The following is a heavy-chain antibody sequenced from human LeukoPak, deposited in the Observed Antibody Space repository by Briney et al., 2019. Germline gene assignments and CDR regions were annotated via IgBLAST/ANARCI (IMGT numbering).Heavy chain of an antibody. CDR1: GGSISSSSYY. CDR3: ARDLLYYAFDY. Sequence: PSETLSLTCIVSGGSISSSSYYWGWIRQPPGKGLEWIGRIYTSGSTNYNPSLKSRVTISVDTSKNQFSLKLSSVTAAGTAVYYCARDLLYYAFDYWGQGTLVTVSS. CDR2: IYTSGST. J-gene: IGHJ4*02. D-gene: IGHD3-10*01. V-gene: IGHV4-61*02.